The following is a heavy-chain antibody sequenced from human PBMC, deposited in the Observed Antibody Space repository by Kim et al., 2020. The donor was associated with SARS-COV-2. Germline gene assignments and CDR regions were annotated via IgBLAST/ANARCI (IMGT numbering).Heavy chain of an antibody. CDR3: ASSEGRGSGQQFDY. CDR1: SDSISSYY. Sequence: SETLSLTCSVSSDSISSYYCSWIRQLPGKGLEWLGYIYYSGSTDYNPSLKTRVTISWDTSRNQFSLDLTSVTEADTAVYYCASSEGRGSGQQFDYWGQG. V-gene: IGHV4-59*01. CDR2: IYYSGST. D-gene: IGHD6-25*01. J-gene: IGHJ4*02.